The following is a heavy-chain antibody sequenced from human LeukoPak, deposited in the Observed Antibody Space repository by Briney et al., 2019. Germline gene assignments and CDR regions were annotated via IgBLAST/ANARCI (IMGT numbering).Heavy chain of an antibody. V-gene: IGHV1-18*01. J-gene: IGHJ5*02. D-gene: IGHD3-10*01. Sequence: ASVKVSCKASGYTFTSYGISWVRQAPGQGLEWMGWIGAYNGNTNYAQKLQGRVTMTTDTSTSTAYMELRSLRSDDTAVYYCARGGGESYYYGSGSYYEKYNWFDPWGQGTLVTVSS. CDR3: ARGGGESYYYGSGSYYEKYNWFDP. CDR2: IGAYNGNT. CDR1: GYTFTSYG.